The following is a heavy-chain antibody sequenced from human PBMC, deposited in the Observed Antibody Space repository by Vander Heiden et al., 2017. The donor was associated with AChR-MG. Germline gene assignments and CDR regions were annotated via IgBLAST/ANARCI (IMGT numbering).Heavy chain of an antibody. D-gene: IGHD3-10*01. CDR1: GGSFSGYY. Sequence: QVQLQQWGAGLLKPSETLSLTCAVYGGSFSGYYWSWLRQPPGKGLEWIGEINHSGSTNYNPSLKSRVTISVDTSKNQFSLKLSSVTAADTAVYYCARGSRYYYGSGSYYKSLPYFDYWGQGTLVTVSS. V-gene: IGHV4-34*01. CDR3: ARGSRYYYGSGSYYKSLPYFDY. J-gene: IGHJ4*02. CDR2: INHSGST.